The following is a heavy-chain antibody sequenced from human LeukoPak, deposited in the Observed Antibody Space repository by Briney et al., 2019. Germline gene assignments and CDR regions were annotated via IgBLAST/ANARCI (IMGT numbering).Heavy chain of an antibody. Sequence: ASVKVSCKASGYTFTGYYMHWVRQAPGQGLEWMGWINPNSGGTNYAQKFQGRVTMTRDTSISTVYMELTRLRSDDTAVYYCARDGGYGDYEDYFDYWGQGTLVTVSS. CDR2: INPNSGGT. J-gene: IGHJ4*02. D-gene: IGHD4-17*01. V-gene: IGHV1-2*02. CDR3: ARDGGYGDYEDYFDY. CDR1: GYTFTGYY.